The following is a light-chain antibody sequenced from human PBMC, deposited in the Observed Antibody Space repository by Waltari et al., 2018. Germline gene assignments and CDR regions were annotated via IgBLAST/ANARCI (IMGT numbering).Light chain of an antibody. V-gene: IGKV1-39*01. CDR3: QQSYSIPLT. CDR2: TAS. Sequence: DIQMTQSPSSLSASVGDRVTITCRASETIRIYLNWYQQKPGKAPKLLINTASRLQSGVPSRFSGSGSGTDCTLTISTLQHEDFATYYCQQSYSIPLTFGGGTKVEIK. CDR1: ETIRIY. J-gene: IGKJ4*01.